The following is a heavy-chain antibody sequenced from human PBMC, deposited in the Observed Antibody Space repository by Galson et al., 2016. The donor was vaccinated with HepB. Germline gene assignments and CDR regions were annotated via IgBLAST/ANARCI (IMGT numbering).Heavy chain of an antibody. D-gene: IGHD3-3*01. Sequence: SLRLSCAASGFTFNDYGMHWVRQAPGKGLEWVAVIWGDGSNRYYGDSVRGRFTISRDNARKTLYLQMDRLRPEDTAVYFCASDGVPNYDFWTGFYYFDHWGQGNLVTVSS. CDR2: IWGDGSNR. CDR1: GFTFNDYG. J-gene: IGHJ4*02. CDR3: ASDGVPNYDFWTGFYYFDH. V-gene: IGHV3-33*01.